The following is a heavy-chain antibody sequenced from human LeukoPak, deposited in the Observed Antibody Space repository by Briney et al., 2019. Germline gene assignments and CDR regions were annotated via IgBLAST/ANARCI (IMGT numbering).Heavy chain of an antibody. D-gene: IGHD3-9*01. CDR2: ISYDGSNT. J-gene: IGHJ4*02. CDR1: GFIFSNFG. V-gene: IGHV3-30*03. Sequence: GRSLRLSCAASGFIFSNFGMHRVRQAPGKGLEWVAVISYDGSNTYYADSVKGRFTISRDNSKNTLYLQMNSLKPEDMAIYYCASRLTQGDSLTGSVTPGNYWGQGTLVTVSS. CDR3: ASRLTQGDSLTGSVTPGNY.